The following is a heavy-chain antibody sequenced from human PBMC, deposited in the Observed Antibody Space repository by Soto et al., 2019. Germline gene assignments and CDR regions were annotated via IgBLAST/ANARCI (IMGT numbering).Heavy chain of an antibody. CDR1: GGSISSTDYY. V-gene: IGHV4-30-4*01. CDR2: IYYTGYT. Sequence: PSETLSLTCTVSGGSISSTDYYWGWIRQPPGKGLEWIGYIYYTGYTYYNPSLESRLTMSVDTSKNQFSLRLSSVTAADTAMYYCARHAYGMDVWGQGTTVTVSS. J-gene: IGHJ6*02. CDR3: ARHAYGMDV.